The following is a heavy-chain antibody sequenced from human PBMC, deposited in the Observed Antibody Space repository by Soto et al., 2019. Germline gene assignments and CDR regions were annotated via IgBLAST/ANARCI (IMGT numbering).Heavy chain of an antibody. CDR2: FDPEDGET. CDR3: AIIVGNPVGGAY. D-gene: IGHD2-15*01. Sequence: SVKVSCKVSGYTLTELSMHWVRQAHGKGLEWMGGFDPEDGETIYAQKFQGRVTMTEDTSTDTTYMELSRLRSEDTAVYYWAIIVGNPVGGAYWGKGFLVTVSS. V-gene: IGHV1-24*01. CDR1: GYTLTELS. J-gene: IGHJ4*01.